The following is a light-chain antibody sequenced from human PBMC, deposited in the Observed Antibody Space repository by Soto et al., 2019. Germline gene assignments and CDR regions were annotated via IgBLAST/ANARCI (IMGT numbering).Light chain of an antibody. V-gene: IGKV1-5*03. CDR2: KAS. CDR3: QKRNTSPRT. CDR1: QSISSC. Sequence: DIQMTQSPSSLSASVGDRVTITCRASQSISSCLAWYQKKPGKAPNLLIYKASHLENGVPSRFSGSGSGTEFTLSRLQPGDFATYYCQKRNTSPRTFGQGTRLEIK. J-gene: IGKJ5*01.